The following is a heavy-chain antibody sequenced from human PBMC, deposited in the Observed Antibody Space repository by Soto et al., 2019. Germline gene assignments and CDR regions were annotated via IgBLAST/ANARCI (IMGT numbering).Heavy chain of an antibody. Sequence: SETLSLTCTVSGGSISSYYWSWIRQPPGKGLEWIGYIYYSGSTNYNPSLKSRVTISVDTSKNQFSLKLSSVTAADTAVYYCARAPAGKISTIFGVVLLNWFDPWGQGTLVTVSS. D-gene: IGHD3-3*01. CDR1: GGSISSYY. CDR2: IYYSGST. CDR3: ARAPAGKISTIFGVVLLNWFDP. V-gene: IGHV4-59*08. J-gene: IGHJ5*02.